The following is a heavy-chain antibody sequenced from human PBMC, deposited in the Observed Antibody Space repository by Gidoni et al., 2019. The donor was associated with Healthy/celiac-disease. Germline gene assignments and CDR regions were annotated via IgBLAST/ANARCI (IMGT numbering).Heavy chain of an antibody. V-gene: IGHV4-59*01. CDR1: GRSISSYY. CDR3: ARAEVASYYFYMDV. J-gene: IGHJ6*03. Sequence: QVQLQESGPGLVKPSEPLFFTCNASGRSISSYYWSWTRQPPGKGLEWIGYFGNSGSAHYNPSLKSRVTISIDTSNNRFALKLSSVTAADTAVYFCARAEVASYYFYMDVWGTGTTVTVSS. CDR2: FGNSGSA.